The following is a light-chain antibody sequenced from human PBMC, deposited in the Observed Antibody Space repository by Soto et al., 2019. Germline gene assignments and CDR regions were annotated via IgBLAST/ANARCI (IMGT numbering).Light chain of an antibody. CDR1: QSVSSSY. V-gene: IGKV3-15*01. CDR3: QQYNNWLS. Sequence: EIVLTQAPSTLSLSPGERATLSCGASQSVSSSYLAWYQQKPGQAPRLLIYAASTRATGIPARFSSSGSGTEFTLTISSLQSEDSAVYYCQQYNNWLSFGGGTKVDI. CDR2: AAS. J-gene: IGKJ4*01.